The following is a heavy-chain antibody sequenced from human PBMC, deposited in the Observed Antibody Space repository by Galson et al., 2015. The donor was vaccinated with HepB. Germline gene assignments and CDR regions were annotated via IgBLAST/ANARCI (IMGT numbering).Heavy chain of an antibody. Sequence: SLRLSCAASGFTFSSYSMNWVRQAPGKGLEWVSYITSSSSTIYYADSVKGRFTVSRGNAKNSLYLQMNSLRVEDTAVYYCAREDERLGWVSDYWGQGTLVTVSS. CDR1: GFTFSSYS. J-gene: IGHJ4*02. V-gene: IGHV3-48*04. CDR3: AREDERLGWVSDY. CDR2: ITSSSSTI. D-gene: IGHD6-19*01.